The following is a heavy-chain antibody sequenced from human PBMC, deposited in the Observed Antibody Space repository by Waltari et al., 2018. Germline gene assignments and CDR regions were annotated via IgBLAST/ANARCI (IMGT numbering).Heavy chain of an antibody. J-gene: IGHJ4*02. CDR1: GGSLSIYY. CDR2: IYTSGRT. Sequence: QVQLHESGPGLVKPSQTLSLTCTVPGGSLSIYYWNWIRQAAGKGREWIGRIYTSGRTYYNPSLKSRVTMSVDTSKSQFSLRLISVTAADTAVYYCAREITVAPYYFDSWGQGPLVTVSS. CDR3: AREITVAPYYFDS. V-gene: IGHV4-4*07. D-gene: IGHD3-16*01.